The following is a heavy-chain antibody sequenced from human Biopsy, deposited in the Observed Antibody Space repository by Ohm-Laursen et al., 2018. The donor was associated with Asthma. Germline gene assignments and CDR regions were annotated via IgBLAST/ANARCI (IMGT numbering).Heavy chain of an antibody. CDR3: ARGQKSAGDRWFDP. D-gene: IGHD6-13*01. Sequence: ASVKVSCKASGYTFIGCHIHWMRQAPGQGLEWMGRINPNSGGTNYAQKFQGRVTMTRDTSISTAYMEVSRLRSDDPAVYCCARGQKSAGDRWFDPWGQGTLVTVSS. CDR2: INPNSGGT. V-gene: IGHV1-2*06. CDR1: GYTFIGCH. J-gene: IGHJ5*02.